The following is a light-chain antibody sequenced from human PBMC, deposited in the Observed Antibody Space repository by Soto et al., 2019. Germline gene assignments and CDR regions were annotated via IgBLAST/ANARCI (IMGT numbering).Light chain of an antibody. CDR2: EVN. V-gene: IGLV2-11*01. Sequence: QSALTQPRSVSGSPGQSVTISCTATLSDVGDSSHVSWYQLHPGKAPKLMIYEVNNRPSGVPDRFSGSKSGSTASLTISGLQAEDEAEYYCCLSPGSLTWLFGGGTKLTVL. J-gene: IGLJ3*02. CDR3: CLSPGSLTWL. CDR1: LSDVGDSSH.